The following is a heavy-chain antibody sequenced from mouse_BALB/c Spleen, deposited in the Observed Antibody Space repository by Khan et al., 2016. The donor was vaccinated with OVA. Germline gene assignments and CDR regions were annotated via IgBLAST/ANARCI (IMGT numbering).Heavy chain of an antibody. CDR1: GFTFSSFG. CDR3: ASHLTGSFAY. V-gene: IGHV5-6*01. D-gene: IGHD4-1*01. CDR2: ISSDGTYT. Sequence: EVELVESGGDLVKPGGSLKLSCAASGFTFSSFGMSWVRQTPDKRLGWVATISSDGTYTYYPDSVKGRFTIPRDNVKNTLFLQMSSLKSEDTAMYYCASHLTGSFAYWGRGTLVTVAA. J-gene: IGHJ3*01.